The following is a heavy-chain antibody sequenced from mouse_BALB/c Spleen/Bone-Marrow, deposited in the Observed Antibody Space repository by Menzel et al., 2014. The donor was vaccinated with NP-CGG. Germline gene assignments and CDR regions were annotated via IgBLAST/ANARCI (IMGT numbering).Heavy chain of an antibody. CDR3: VRDWTIYYDYDDVYAMDY. CDR2: IWTGGGT. CDR1: GFSLTSYD. D-gene: IGHD2-4*01. V-gene: IGHV2-9-2*01. J-gene: IGHJ4*01. Sequence: QVQLKESGPGLVAPSQSLSITCTVSGFSLTSYDISWIRQTLGKGLEWLGVIWTGGGTNYNSAFMSRLSISKDNSKSQVFLKMNSLQTDDTAIYYCVRDWTIYYDYDDVYAMDYWGQGTSVTVSS.